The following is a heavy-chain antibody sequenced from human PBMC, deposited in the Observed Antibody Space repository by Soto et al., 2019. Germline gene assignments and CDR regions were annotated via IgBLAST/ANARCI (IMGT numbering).Heavy chain of an antibody. J-gene: IGHJ6*03. Sequence: SETLSLTCAVYGGSFSGYYWSWIRQPPGKGLEGVGEINHRGSTNYNPSLKSRVTISVDPSKNHFPLKLSSVTAADRVVYYCAGPSYVFWSGSRVDYMDVWGKGTTATVPS. CDR3: AGPSYVFWSGSRVDYMDV. CDR1: GGSFSGYY. D-gene: IGHD3-3*01. CDR2: INHRGST. V-gene: IGHV4-34*01.